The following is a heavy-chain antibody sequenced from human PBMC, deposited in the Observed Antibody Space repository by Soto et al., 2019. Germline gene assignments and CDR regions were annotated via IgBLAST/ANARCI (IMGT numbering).Heavy chain of an antibody. V-gene: IGHV3-11*06. CDR3: ARTWIQLWYDY. CDR2: ISSSSSYT. CDR1: GFTFSDYY. J-gene: IGHJ4*02. Sequence: GGSLRLSCEGSGFTFSDYYMSWIRQAPGKGLEWVSYISSSSSYTNYADSVKGRFTISRDNAKNSLYLQMNSLRAEDTAVYYCARTWIQLWYDYWGQGTLVTVSS. D-gene: IGHD5-18*01.